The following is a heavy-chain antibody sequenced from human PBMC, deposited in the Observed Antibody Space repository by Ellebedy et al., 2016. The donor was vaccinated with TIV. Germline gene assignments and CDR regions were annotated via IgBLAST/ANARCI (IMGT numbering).Heavy chain of an antibody. CDR3: ARRVGREWYRYWPYFDY. CDR2: ISAYTGNT. V-gene: IGHV1-18*01. D-gene: IGHD3-16*02. J-gene: IGHJ4*02. Sequence: AASVKVSCKASGYTFTSYGISWVRQAPGQGLEWMGWISAYTGNTTYAQKLLGRVTMTTDTTTSTAYMELRSLRSDDTAVYYYARRVGREWYRYWPYFDYWGQGTLVTVSS. CDR1: GYTFTSYG.